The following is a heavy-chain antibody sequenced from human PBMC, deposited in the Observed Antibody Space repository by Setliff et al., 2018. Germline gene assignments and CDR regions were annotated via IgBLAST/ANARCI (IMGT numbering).Heavy chain of an antibody. D-gene: IGHD3-22*01. V-gene: IGHV4-34*01. CDR2: SNHGGST. CDR3: AKEIQPRRGPVYDSSGLAFDY. CDR1: GESFSNNY. Sequence: SETLSLTCSVYGESFSNNYWSWIRQTPGKGLEWIGESNHGGSTSYHPSLKGRLTMSVDTSKNTVSLQMSSLRAEDTAVYYCAKEIQPRRGPVYDSSGLAFDYWGQGTLVTVSS. J-gene: IGHJ4*01.